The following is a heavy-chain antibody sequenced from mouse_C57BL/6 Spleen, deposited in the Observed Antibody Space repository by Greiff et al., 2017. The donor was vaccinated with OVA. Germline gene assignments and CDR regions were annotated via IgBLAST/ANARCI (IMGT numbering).Heavy chain of an antibody. V-gene: IGHV1-15*01. CDR1: GYTFTDYE. CDR2: IDPETCGT. CDR3: TLYDYGGDYYAMDY. D-gene: IGHD2-4*01. J-gene: IGHJ4*01. Sequence: QVQLQQSGAELVRPGASVTLSCKASGYTFTDYEMHWVKQTPVHGLEWIGAIDPETCGTAYNQKFKGKAILTADKSSSTAYMELRSLTSEDSAVYYCTLYDYGGDYYAMDYWGQGTSVTVSS.